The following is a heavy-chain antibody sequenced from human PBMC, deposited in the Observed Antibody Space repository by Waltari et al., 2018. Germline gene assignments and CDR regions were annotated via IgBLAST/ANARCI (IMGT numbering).Heavy chain of an antibody. CDR2: VHGSGRT. CDR3: GRDRGRGLYLDS. V-gene: IGHV4-4*02. J-gene: IGHJ4*02. Sequence: WWGLVRQSPGKGLEWIGQVHGSGRTNYNPSLAIRVTVSIDTSNNHFSLRVPSPTAADTAIYYCGRDRGRGLYLDSWGQGILVTVSP. D-gene: IGHD2-15*01. CDR1: W.